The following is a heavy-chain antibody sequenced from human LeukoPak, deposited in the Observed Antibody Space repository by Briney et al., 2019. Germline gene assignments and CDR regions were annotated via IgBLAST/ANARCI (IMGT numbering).Heavy chain of an antibody. D-gene: IGHD6-19*01. V-gene: IGHV1-3*01. CDR2: INAGNGNT. CDR1: GYTFTSYG. J-gene: IGHJ5*02. Sequence: GASVKVSCKASGYTFTSYGISWVRQAPGQGLEWMGWINAGNGNTKYSQKFQGRVTITRDTSASTAYMELSSLRSEDTAVYYCARTRVAVAGRYNWFDPWGQGTLVTVSS. CDR3: ARTRVAVAGRYNWFDP.